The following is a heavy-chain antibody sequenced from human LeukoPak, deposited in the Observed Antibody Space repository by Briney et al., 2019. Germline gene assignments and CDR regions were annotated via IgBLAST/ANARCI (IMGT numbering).Heavy chain of an antibody. CDR3: ARLGGYSYEYFDY. CDR1: GGSISSYY. V-gene: IGHV4-59*08. Sequence: PSETLSLTCTVSGGSISSYYWSWIRQPPGKGLEWIGYIYYSGSTNYNPSLKSRVTISVDTSKNQFSLKLSSVTAADTAVYYCARLGGYSYEYFDYWGQGTLVTVSS. J-gene: IGHJ4*02. D-gene: IGHD5-18*01. CDR2: IYYSGST.